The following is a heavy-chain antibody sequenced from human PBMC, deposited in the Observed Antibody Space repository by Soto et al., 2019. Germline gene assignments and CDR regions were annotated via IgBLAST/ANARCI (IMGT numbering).Heavy chain of an antibody. CDR1: GFTFSSYA. Sequence: GSLRLSCAASGFTFSSYAMSWVRQAPGKGLEWVSAISGSGGSTYYADSVKGRFTTSRDNSKNTLYLQMNSLRAEDTAVYYCAKLPINDFWSGYYTENYFDYWGQGTLVTVSS. CDR3: AKLPINDFWSGYYTENYFDY. D-gene: IGHD3-3*01. CDR2: ISGSGGST. J-gene: IGHJ4*02. V-gene: IGHV3-23*01.